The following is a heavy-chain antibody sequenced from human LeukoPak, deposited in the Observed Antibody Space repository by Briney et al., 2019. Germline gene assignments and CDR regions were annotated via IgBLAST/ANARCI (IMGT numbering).Heavy chain of an antibody. Sequence: PGGSLRLSCVASGFTFSSYEMNWVRQGPGKGLEWVSYINRSGSTIYYADSVKGRFTISRDSAKNSLYLQMNSLRAEDTALYCAREMGGYPFDHWGQGTLVTVSS. CDR1: GFTFSSYE. V-gene: IGHV3-48*03. J-gene: IGHJ4*02. CDR2: INRSGSTI. CDR3: AREMGGYPFDH. D-gene: IGHD5-12*01.